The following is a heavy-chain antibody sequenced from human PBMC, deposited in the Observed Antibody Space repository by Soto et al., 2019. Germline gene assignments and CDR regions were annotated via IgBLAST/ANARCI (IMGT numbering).Heavy chain of an antibody. Sequence: PGGSLRLSCAASGFMFTSYGIHWVRQAPGKGLEWVAVISHDGRVQYYADSVEGRFTISRDNSKDTLSLQMSSLRAEDTAVYYCAKEGTIKRSYYFDFWGQGTLVTVSS. CDR2: ISHDGRVQ. CDR1: GFMFTSYG. J-gene: IGHJ4*02. CDR3: AKEGTIKRSYYFDF. D-gene: IGHD2-21*01. V-gene: IGHV3-30*18.